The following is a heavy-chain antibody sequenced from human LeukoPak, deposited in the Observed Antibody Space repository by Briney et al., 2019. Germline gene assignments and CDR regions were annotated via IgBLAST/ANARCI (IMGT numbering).Heavy chain of an antibody. V-gene: IGHV4-39*01. CDR3: ERHAYSYAKKDYFDY. J-gene: IGHJ4*02. Sequence: PSETLSLTCTVSGGSISSSSYYWGWIRQPPGKGLEWIGSIYYSGSTYYNPSLKSRVTISVDTSKNQFSLKLSSVTAADTAVYYCERHAYSYAKKDYFDYWGQGTLVTVSS. D-gene: IGHD5-18*01. CDR1: GGSISSSSYY. CDR2: IYYSGST.